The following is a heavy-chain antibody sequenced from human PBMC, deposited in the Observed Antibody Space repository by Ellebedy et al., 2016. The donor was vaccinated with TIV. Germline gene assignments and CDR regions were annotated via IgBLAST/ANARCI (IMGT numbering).Heavy chain of an antibody. CDR1: GGSFSGYY. CDR2: INHSGST. Sequence: MPSETLSLTCAVYGGSFSGYYWSWIRHPPGKGLEWIGEINHSGSTNYNPSLKSRVTISVDTSKNQFSLKLSSVTAADTAVYYCARARMVRGVMIDYWGQGTLVTVSS. CDR3: ARARMVRGVMIDY. D-gene: IGHD3-10*01. V-gene: IGHV4-34*01. J-gene: IGHJ4*02.